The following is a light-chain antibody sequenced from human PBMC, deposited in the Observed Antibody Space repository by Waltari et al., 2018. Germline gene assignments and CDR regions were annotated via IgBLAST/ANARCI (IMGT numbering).Light chain of an antibody. CDR1: SRHVGVYNH. J-gene: IGLJ1*01. V-gene: IGLV2-11*01. Sequence: QSALTQPRSVSGSPGQSVTISCTGPSRHVGVYNHVSWYQPHPGKAPKLMIYDLSKRPSGVPDRFSGSKSGNTASLTISGLQAEDEADYYCCSYAGSHYVFGTGTKVTVL. CDR3: CSYAGSHYV. CDR2: DLS.